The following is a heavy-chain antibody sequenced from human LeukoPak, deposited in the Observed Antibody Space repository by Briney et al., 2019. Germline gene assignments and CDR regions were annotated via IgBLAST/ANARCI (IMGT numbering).Heavy chain of an antibody. CDR1: GFTFSNAW. CDR2: IKSKTDGGTT. D-gene: IGHD3-9*01. V-gene: IGHV3-15*01. Sequence: PGGSLRLSCAASGFTFSNAWMSWVRQAPGKGLEWVGRIKSKTDGGTTDYAAPVKGRFTISRDDSKNTLYLHMNSLKTEDTAVYYCTTGLYFDWLLNEHFDYWGQGTLVTVSS. J-gene: IGHJ4*02. CDR3: TTGLYFDWLLNEHFDY.